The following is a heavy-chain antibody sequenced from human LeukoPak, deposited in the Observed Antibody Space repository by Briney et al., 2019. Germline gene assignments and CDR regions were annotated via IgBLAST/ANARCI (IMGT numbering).Heavy chain of an antibody. Sequence: GGSLRLSCAASGLTFSTYWMNWVRQAPGKGLEWVANIKQDGSEKYYVDSVRGRFTISRDNAKKLVYLQMNSLRAEDTAIYYCARNARGPGDFWGQGTVVTVSS. J-gene: IGHJ4*02. CDR3: ARNARGPGDF. CDR1: GLTFSTYW. V-gene: IGHV3-7*01. CDR2: IKQDGSEK.